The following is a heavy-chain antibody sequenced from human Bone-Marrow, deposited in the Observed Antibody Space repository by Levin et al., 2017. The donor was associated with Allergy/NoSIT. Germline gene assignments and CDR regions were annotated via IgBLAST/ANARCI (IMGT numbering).Heavy chain of an antibody. CDR2: IYLGDSET. V-gene: IGHV5-51*01. CDR3: ARQVFGVELYGMDV. CDR1: GDSSGNYW. Sequence: RGESLKISCSASGDSSGNYWIGWVRQMPGKGLEWMGIIYLGDSETRYSPSFQGQVTISADKSINTAYLQWSSLKVSDSATYYCARQVFGVELYGMDVWGQGTTVTVSS. D-gene: IGHD3-3*01. J-gene: IGHJ6*02.